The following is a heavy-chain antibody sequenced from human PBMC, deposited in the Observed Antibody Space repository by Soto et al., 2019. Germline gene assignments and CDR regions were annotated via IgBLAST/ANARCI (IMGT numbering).Heavy chain of an antibody. J-gene: IGHJ4*02. CDR1: GFTFSTYA. Sequence: EVQLLESGGGLVQPGGSLRLSCSTSGFTFSTYAMNWVRQAPGKGLEWVSGLSGSGGTTYYADSVRGRFTISRDNSKNTVYLQVSNLRAEDTAVYFCARDQTDSGGYSDSWGQGTLVTVSS. V-gene: IGHV3-23*01. CDR2: LSGSGGTT. D-gene: IGHD2-15*01. CDR3: ARDQTDSGGYSDS.